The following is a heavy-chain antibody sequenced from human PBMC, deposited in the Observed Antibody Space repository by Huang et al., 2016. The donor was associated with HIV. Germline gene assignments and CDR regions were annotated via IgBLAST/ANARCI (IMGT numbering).Heavy chain of an antibody. J-gene: IGHJ6*03. CDR2: VRSKAFGGAS. CDR1: GFVFNDFA. Sequence: QLVESGGDSVQSGRSLRLSCRGSGFVFNDFAMNWFRQSPGKGLELVGFVRSKAFGGASKSAPSVKDRFTVSRDEAKNVAFLQMDNLQVDDTAIYYCSPSGDDYFYFYMDVWGNGTTVIVS. D-gene: IGHD4-17*01. V-gene: IGHV3-49*03. CDR3: SPSGDDYFYFYMDV.